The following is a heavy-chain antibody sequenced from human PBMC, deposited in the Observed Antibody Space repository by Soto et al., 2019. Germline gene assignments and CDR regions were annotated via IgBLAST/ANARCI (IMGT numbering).Heavy chain of an antibody. CDR2: IYHSGST. CDR1: GGSISSGGYS. J-gene: IGHJ5*02. V-gene: IGHV4-30-2*01. CDR3: ARARFGDLNWFDP. D-gene: IGHD3-10*01. Sequence: PSETLSLTCAVSGGSISSGGYSWSWIRQPPGKGLEWIGYIYHSGSTYYNPSLKSRVTISVDRSKNQFSLKLSSVTAADTAVYYCARARFGDLNWFDPCGQGTTVPVS.